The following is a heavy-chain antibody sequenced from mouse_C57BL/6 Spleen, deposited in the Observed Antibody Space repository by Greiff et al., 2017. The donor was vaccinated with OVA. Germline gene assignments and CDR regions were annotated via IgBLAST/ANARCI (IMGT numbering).Heavy chain of an antibody. CDR3: ARRETGYYAMDY. CDR1: GFTFRDYG. J-gene: IGHJ4*01. Sequence: EVQLVESGGGLVKPGGSLKLSCAASGFTFRDYGMHWVRQAPEKGLEWVAYISSGSSTIYYADTVKGRFTISRDNAKNTLYLQMTSLRSEDTAMYYCARRETGYYAMDYWGQGTSVTVSS. CDR2: ISSGSSTI. V-gene: IGHV5-17*01. D-gene: IGHD4-1*01.